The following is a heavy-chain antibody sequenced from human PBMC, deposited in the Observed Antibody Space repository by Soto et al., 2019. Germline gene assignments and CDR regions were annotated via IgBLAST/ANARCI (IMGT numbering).Heavy chain of an antibody. D-gene: IGHD3-10*01. J-gene: IGHJ6*02. V-gene: IGHV3-30*18. CDR2: ISYDGSNK. CDR3: AKGWGLLWFGEAGMDV. CDR1: GFTFSSYG. Sequence: QVQLVESGGGVVQPGRSLRLSCAASGFTFSSYGMHWVRQAPGKGLEWVAVISYDGSNKYYADSVKGRFTISRDNSKNPLYLQMNSLRAEDTAVYYCAKGWGLLWFGEAGMDVWGQGTTVTVSS.